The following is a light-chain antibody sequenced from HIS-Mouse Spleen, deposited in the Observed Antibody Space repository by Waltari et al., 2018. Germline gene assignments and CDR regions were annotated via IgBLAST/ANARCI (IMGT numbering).Light chain of an antibody. CDR2: WAS. CDR1: QSVLYSSNNKTY. V-gene: IGKV4-1*01. J-gene: IGKJ1*01. Sequence: DIVMTQSPDSLAVSLGERATINCKSSQSVLYSSNNKTYLAWYQQQPGQPPKLLIYWASTRESGVPDRFSGSGSGTDFTLTISSLQAEDVAVYYCQQYYSTPPTFGQGTKVEIK. CDR3: QQYYSTPPT.